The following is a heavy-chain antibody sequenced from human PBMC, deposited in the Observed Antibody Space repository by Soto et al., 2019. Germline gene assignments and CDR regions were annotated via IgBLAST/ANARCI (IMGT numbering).Heavy chain of an antibody. Sequence: SETLSLTCAVSGGSISSSNWWSWVRQPPGKGLEWIGEIYHSGSTNYNPSLKSRVTISVDKSKNQFSLKLSSVTAADTAVYYCARERITMVRGRGYYYGMDVWGQGTTVTVSS. CDR1: GGSISSSNW. J-gene: IGHJ6*02. V-gene: IGHV4-4*02. D-gene: IGHD3-10*01. CDR3: ARERITMVRGRGYYYGMDV. CDR2: IYHSGST.